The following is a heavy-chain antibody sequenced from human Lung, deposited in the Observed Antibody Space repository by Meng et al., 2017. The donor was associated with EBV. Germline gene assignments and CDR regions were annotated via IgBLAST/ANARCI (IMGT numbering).Heavy chain of an antibody. CDR1: GYSFTSYA. V-gene: IGHV7-4-1*02. D-gene: IGHD5-24*01. CDR3: ARDSPLDGYSLLDY. Sequence: VQLVQSGSKLKTPGASVKVSCKASGYSFTSYAMNWVRQAPGQGLEWMGWINTNTGNPTYAQGFTGRFVFSLDTSVSTAYLQISSLKAEDTAVYYCARDSPLDGYSLLDYWGQGTLVTVSS. J-gene: IGHJ4*02. CDR2: INTNTGNP.